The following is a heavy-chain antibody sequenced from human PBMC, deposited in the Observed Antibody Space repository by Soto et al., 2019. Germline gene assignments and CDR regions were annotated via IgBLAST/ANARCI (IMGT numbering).Heavy chain of an antibody. CDR2: INPSGDIT. Sequence: EEQLLESGGGLVQPGGSLRLSCAASGLTFSRYAMSWVRQAPGKGLEWVSIINPSGDITYYGDSVKGRFTISRDNSKNTLSLQMNSLRAEDTAVYYCAKSLSPSALPTYYFDYGARGPWSPSPQ. CDR3: AKSLSPSALPTYYFDY. CDR1: GLTFSRYA. V-gene: IGHV3-23*01. J-gene: IGHJ4*02. D-gene: IGHD1-26*01.